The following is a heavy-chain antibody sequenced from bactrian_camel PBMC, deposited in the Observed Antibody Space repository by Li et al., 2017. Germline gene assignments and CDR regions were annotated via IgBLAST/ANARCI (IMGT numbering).Heavy chain of an antibody. D-gene: IGHD2*01. CDR2: IYWGDTQGR. J-gene: IGHJ4*01. CDR1: GYRLDGSEC. V-gene: IGHV3S53*01. Sequence: HVQLVESGGGSVQTGGSLKLSCSASGYRLDGSECVGWFRQAPGKEREGVAAIYWGDTQGRYYADSVKGRFTISHDSAKKTVYLQMSNLQPEDTAVYYCAAEEFRCCVGGGYCYGIVVDYGYRTQG. CDR3: AAEEFRCCVGGGYCYGIVVDYGY.